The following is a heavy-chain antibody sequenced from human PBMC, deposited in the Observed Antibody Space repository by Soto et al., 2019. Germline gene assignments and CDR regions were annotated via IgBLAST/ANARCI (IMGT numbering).Heavy chain of an antibody. Sequence: ASVKVSCKASGYTFTGNYMHWVRQAPGQGLEWMGWISTAHADIGYAQKFQGRVTMTKDTSTSTSFMELRSLRSDDTAIYYCARDLAYIREYWGQGTQVTVSS. CDR2: ISTAHADI. J-gene: IGHJ4*02. D-gene: IGHD3-10*01. CDR1: GYTFTGNY. V-gene: IGHV1-18*04. CDR3: ARDLAYIREY.